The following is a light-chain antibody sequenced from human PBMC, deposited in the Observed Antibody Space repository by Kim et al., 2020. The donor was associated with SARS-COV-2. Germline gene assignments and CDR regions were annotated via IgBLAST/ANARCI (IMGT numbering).Light chain of an antibody. V-gene: IGKV1-27*01. CDR1: QGISDY. Sequence: ASVGDGVTITCRASQGISDYLAWYQQKPGKAPKLLIYAATTLQLGVSSRFSGSGSGTNFTLTISDLQPEDVATYYCQKYNTAPWTFGHGTKVDIK. J-gene: IGKJ1*01. CDR3: QKYNTAPWT. CDR2: AAT.